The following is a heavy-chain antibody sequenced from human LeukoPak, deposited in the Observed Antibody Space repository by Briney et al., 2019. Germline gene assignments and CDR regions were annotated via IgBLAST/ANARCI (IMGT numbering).Heavy chain of an antibody. J-gene: IGHJ4*02. D-gene: IGHD3-10*01. CDR3: ARFISLGG. Sequence: GGSLRLSCAASGFIFSNYGMFWVRQAPGKGLEWVAFIQYDGTNKYYADSVKGRFTISRDNSKNTLYLQMNSLRVEDTAVYYCARFISLGGWGQGAPVTVSS. V-gene: IGHV3-33*07. CDR2: IQYDGTNK. CDR1: GFIFSNYG.